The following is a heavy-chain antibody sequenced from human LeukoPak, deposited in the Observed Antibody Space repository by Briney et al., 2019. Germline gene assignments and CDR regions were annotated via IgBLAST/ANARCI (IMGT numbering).Heavy chain of an antibody. Sequence: SGGSLRLSCAASGFTVTTNYMTWVRQAPGKGLEWVSGIHGDGRTYYADSVKGRFTISRDSSKNTLYLQMNSLRAEDTAVYYCATTGGYWTGIFDRWGQGTLVTVSS. CDR3: ATTGGYWTGIFDR. V-gene: IGHV3-53*01. D-gene: IGHD2-8*02. CDR1: GFTVTTNY. J-gene: IGHJ4*02. CDR2: IHGDGRT.